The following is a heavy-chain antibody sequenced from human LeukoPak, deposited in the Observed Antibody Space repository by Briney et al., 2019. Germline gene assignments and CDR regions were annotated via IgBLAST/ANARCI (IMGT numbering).Heavy chain of an antibody. CDR3: ARSRQYNGGWYPDY. CDR2: TYYRSTWYS. Sequence: SQTLSLTCAISGDSVSSNSATWNWIRQSLSRGLEWLGRTYYRSTWYSDYAVSVKSRITINPDTSKNQFSLQLDSVTPEDTAVYYCARSRQYNGGWYPDYWGQGTLVTVSS. CDR1: GDSVSSNSAT. D-gene: IGHD6-19*01. J-gene: IGHJ4*02. V-gene: IGHV6-1*01.